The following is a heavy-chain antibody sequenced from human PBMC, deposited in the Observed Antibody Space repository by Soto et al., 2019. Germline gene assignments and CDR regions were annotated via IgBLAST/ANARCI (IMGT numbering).Heavy chain of an antibody. CDR1: GFTFSSYS. J-gene: IGHJ5*02. V-gene: IGHV3-48*02. CDR2: ISSSSSTI. D-gene: IGHD2-2*01. Sequence: GGSLRLSCAASGFTFSSYSMNWVRQAPGKGLEWVSYISSSSSTIYYADSVKGRFTISRDNAKNSLYLQMNSLRDEDTAVYYCASGFQPSTSPAGGWFDPWGQGTLVTVSS. CDR3: ASGFQPSTSPAGGWFDP.